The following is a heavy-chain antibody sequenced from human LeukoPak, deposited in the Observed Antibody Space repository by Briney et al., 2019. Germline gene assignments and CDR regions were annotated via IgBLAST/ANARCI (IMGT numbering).Heavy chain of an antibody. CDR3: ARVPPYSSSIDY. J-gene: IGHJ4*02. D-gene: IGHD6-6*01. CDR2: IYYSGST. Sequence: NPSETLSLXCTVSGGSISSYYWSWIRRPPGKGLEWIGYIYYSGSTNYNPSLKSRVTISVDTSKNQFSLKLSSVTAADTAVYYCARVPPYSSSIDYWGQGTLVTVSS. V-gene: IGHV4-59*01. CDR1: GGSISSYY.